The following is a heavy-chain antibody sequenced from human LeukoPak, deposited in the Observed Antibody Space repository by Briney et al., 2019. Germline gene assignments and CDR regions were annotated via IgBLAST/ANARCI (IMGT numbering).Heavy chain of an antibody. CDR1: GFTFSSYS. V-gene: IGHV3-21*01. CDR3: ARALASGSSAFDY. CDR2: ISSSSTYT. J-gene: IGHJ4*02. Sequence: PGGSLRLSCAASGFTFSSYSMNWVRQAPGKGLEWVSSISSSSTYTYYADSVKGRFTISRDNAKNSLYLQMNSLRGEDTAVYYCARALASGSSAFDYWGQGTLVTVSS. D-gene: IGHD1-26*01.